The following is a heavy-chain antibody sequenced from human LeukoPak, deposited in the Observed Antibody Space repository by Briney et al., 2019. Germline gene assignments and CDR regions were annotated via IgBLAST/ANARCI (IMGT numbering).Heavy chain of an antibody. D-gene: IGHD3-22*01. CDR2: INHRGST. CDR3: ARGPVVDYFDGSGYYYLDS. Sequence: PSETLSLTCAVFGGSLSGYYWTWIRQPPGKGLEWFGEINHRGSTNYNPSLKSRVTISVDTSKHQFSLRLNSVTAADTAVYYCARGPVVDYFDGSGYYYLDSWGQGTPVTVSS. V-gene: IGHV4-34*01. J-gene: IGHJ4*02. CDR1: GGSLSGYY.